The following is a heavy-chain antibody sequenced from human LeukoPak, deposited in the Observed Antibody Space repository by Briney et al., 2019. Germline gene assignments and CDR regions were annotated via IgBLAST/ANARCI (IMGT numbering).Heavy chain of an antibody. Sequence: PSETLSLTCTVSGGSISSGGYYWSWIRQPAGKGLEWIGRIFTSGSTNYNPSLKSRVTISVDTSKNQFSLKLSSVTAADTAVYYCARGRYCSSTSCYSFSSHDYYYYYMDVWGKGTTVTVSS. J-gene: IGHJ6*03. CDR2: IFTSGST. CDR1: GGSISSGGYY. CDR3: ARGRYCSSTSCYSFSSHDYYYYYMDV. V-gene: IGHV4-61*02. D-gene: IGHD2-2*01.